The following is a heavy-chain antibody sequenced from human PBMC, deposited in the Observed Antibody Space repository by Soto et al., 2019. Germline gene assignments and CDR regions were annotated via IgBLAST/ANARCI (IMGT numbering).Heavy chain of an antibody. V-gene: IGHV3-30*18. CDR1: GFTFSNYG. J-gene: IGHJ6*02. CDR3: AKDLEAGTTGAYYGMDV. D-gene: IGHD6-19*01. CDR2: ISYDGSNK. Sequence: QVQLVESGGGVVQPGRSLRLSCAASGFTFSNYGMHWVRQAPGKGLDWVAVISYDGSNKYYADSVKGRFTISRDDSKNTLYLQMNSLRADDTAVYYCAKDLEAGTTGAYYGMDVWGHGTTVTVSS.